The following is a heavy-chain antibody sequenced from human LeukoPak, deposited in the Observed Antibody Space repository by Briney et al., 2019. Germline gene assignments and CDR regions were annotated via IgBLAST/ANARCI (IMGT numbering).Heavy chain of an antibody. J-gene: IGHJ5*02. CDR2: INHSGST. D-gene: IGHD3-3*01. CDR3: ARRYYDFWSGPNWFDP. CDR1: GGSISSYY. V-gene: IGHV4-34*01. Sequence: PSETLSLTCTVSGGSISSYYWSWIRQPPGKGLEWIGEINHSGSTNYNPSLKSRVTISVDTSKNQFSLKLSSVTAADTAVYYCARRYYDFWSGPNWFDPWGQGTLVTVSS.